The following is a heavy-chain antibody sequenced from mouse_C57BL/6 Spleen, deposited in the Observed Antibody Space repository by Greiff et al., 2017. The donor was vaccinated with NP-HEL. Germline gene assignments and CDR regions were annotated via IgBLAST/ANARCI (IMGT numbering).Heavy chain of an antibody. CDR1: GYAFTNYL. J-gene: IGHJ4*01. V-gene: IGHV1-54*01. Sequence: VQLQQSGAELVRPGTSVKVSCKASGYAFTNYLIEWVKQRPGQGLEWIGVINPGSGGTNYNEKFKGKATLTADKSSSTAYMQLSSLTSEDSAVDFGARLDDYDVGNYAMDYWGQGTSVTVSS. CDR3: ARLDDYDVGNYAMDY. D-gene: IGHD2-4*01. CDR2: INPGSGGT.